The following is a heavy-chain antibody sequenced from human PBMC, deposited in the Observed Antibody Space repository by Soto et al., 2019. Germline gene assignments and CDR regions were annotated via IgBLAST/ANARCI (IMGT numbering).Heavy chain of an antibody. CDR2: ISASGGAT. J-gene: IGHJ4*02. CDR1: RFTFTSYA. Sequence: GGSLRLSCVASRFTFTSYAMIWVRQAPGKGLEWVAAISASGGATIHADSVKGRLTISRDNSKNTLYLQMNSLRAEDTAVYYCAKDVEGGSLFRGAFDYWGQGTQVTVSS. D-gene: IGHD1-26*01. CDR3: AKDVEGGSLFRGAFDY. V-gene: IGHV3-23*01.